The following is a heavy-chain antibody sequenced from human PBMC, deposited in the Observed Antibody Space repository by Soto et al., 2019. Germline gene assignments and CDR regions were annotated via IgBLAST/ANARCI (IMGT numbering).Heavy chain of an antibody. V-gene: IGHV1-69*06. J-gene: IGHJ3*02. CDR3: ARDLDGGITMAKDAFDI. CDR2: IIPIFGTA. Sequence: SVKVSCKASGGTFSSYAISWVGQAPGRGLEWMGGIIPIFGTANYAQKFQGRVTITADKSTSTAYMKLSSLRSEDTAVYYCARDLDGGITMAKDAFDIWAQGTMLTVSS. CDR1: GGTFSSYA. D-gene: IGHD3-10*01.